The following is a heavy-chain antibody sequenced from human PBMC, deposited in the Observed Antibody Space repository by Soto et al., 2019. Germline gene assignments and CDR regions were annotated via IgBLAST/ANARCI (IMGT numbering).Heavy chain of an antibody. J-gene: IGHJ3*02. CDR3: ASYCSGGSCSTLYAFDI. V-gene: IGHV4-39*01. Sequence: SETLSLTCTVSGGSISSSSYYWGWIRQPPGKGLEWIGSIYYSGSTYYNPSLKSRGTISVDTSKNQFSLKLSSVTAADTAVDYCASYCSGGSCSTLYAFDIWGQGTMVTVSS. CDR2: IYYSGST. CDR1: GGSISSSSYY. D-gene: IGHD2-15*01.